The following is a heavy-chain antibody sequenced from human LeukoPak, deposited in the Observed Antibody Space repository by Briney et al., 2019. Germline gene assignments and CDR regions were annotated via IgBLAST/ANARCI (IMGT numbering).Heavy chain of an antibody. CDR3: ARSRWLLM. CDR2: IHYSGST. CDR1: GGSISRYH. D-gene: IGHD3-22*01. V-gene: IGHV4-59*01. Sequence: SEALSLTCTGSGGSISRYHWSWVRQPPGKGLEWIGYIHYSGSTIYNPSLKSRVAISVDTSKNQLSLKLRSVTAADTAVYYCARSRWLLMWGQGTLVTVSS. J-gene: IGHJ4*02.